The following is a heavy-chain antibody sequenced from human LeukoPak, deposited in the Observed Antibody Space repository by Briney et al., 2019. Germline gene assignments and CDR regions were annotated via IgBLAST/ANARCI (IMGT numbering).Heavy chain of an antibody. CDR1: GYTFTSYD. CDR2: MNPNSGNT. CDR3: ARPRTRVYSSGWYGAFDI. Sequence: ASVKVSCKASGYTFTSYDINWVRQATGQGLEWMGWMNPNSGNTGYAQKFQGRVTMTRNTSISTAYMELSSLRSEDTAVYYCARPRTRVYSSGWYGAFDIWGQGTMVTVSS. J-gene: IGHJ3*02. V-gene: IGHV1-8*01. D-gene: IGHD6-19*01.